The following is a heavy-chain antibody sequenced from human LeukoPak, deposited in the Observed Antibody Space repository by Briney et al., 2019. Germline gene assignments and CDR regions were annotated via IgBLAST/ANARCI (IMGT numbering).Heavy chain of an antibody. Sequence: SETLSLTCTVSGASMTSYYWTWIRQPPGKGLEWVGYMYFGERTNYNPSLKSRATISIDASKKQFSLNLKSVTAADTAVYYCARIPGDRPDDWGQGTLVTVS. D-gene: IGHD7-27*01. CDR3: ARIPGDRPDD. CDR2: MYFGERT. CDR1: GASMTSYY. J-gene: IGHJ4*02. V-gene: IGHV4-59*01.